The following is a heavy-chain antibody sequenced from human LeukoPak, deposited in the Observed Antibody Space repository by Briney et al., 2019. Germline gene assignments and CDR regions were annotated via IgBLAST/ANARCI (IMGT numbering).Heavy chain of an antibody. CDR2: INRDGSST. CDR3: AELGITMIGGV. CDR1: GFTFSSYW. Sequence: GGSLRLSCAASGFTFSSYWMHWVRQAPGKGLVWVSRINRDGSSTGYADSVKGRFTISRDNAKNSLYLQMNSLRAEDTAVYYCAELGITMIGGVWGKGTTVTISS. V-gene: IGHV3-74*01. D-gene: IGHD3-10*02. J-gene: IGHJ6*04.